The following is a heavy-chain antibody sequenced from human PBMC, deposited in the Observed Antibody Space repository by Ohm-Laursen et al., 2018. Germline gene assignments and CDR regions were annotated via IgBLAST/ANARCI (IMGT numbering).Heavy chain of an antibody. D-gene: IGHD6-6*01. CDR2: IYYNGNP. J-gene: IGHJ5*02. Sequence: SDTLSLTCTVSGGSLRNHYWSWIRQPPGKGLEWIGYIYYNGNPRYNPSLESRVTISVDPSRNQFSLKLNSVTAADTALYYCVLYSSFSVSWGQGTLVTVSS. CDR1: GGSLRNHY. CDR3: VLYSSFSVS. V-gene: IGHV4-59*08.